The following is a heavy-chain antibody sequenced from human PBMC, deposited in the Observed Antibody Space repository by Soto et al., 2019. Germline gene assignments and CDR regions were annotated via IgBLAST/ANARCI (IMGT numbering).Heavy chain of an antibody. J-gene: IGHJ5*02. V-gene: IGHV3-33*01. Sequence: GGSLRLSCAASGFTFSSYVMHWVRQAPGKGLEWVAVIWYDGSNKYYADSVKGRFTISRDNSKNTLYLQMNSLRAEDTAVYYCARDLTMHYYDSGSSWGQGTLVTVSS. CDR3: ARDLTMHYYDSGSS. CDR1: GFTFSSYV. D-gene: IGHD3-22*01. CDR2: IWYDGSNK.